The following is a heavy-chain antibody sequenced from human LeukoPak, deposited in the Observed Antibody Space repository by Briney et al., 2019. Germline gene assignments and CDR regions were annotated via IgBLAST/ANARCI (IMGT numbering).Heavy chain of an antibody. J-gene: IGHJ3*02. Sequence: SETLSLTCAVYGGSFSGYYWSWIRQPPGKGLEWIGEINHSGSTNYNPSLKSRVTISVDTSKNQFSLKLSSVTAADTAVYYCARDPQKPDYDFWSGGAFDIWGQGTMVTVSS. V-gene: IGHV4-34*01. D-gene: IGHD3-3*01. CDR2: INHSGST. CDR1: GGSFSGYY. CDR3: ARDPQKPDYDFWSGGAFDI.